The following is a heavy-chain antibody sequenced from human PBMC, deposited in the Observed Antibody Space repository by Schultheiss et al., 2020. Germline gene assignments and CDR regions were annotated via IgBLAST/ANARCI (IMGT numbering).Heavy chain of an antibody. Sequence: SLKISCAASGFTFDDYAMHWVRQAPGKGLEWVSGISWNSGSIGYADSVKGRFTISRDNAKNSLYLQMNSLRAEDTALYYCAKDLGVVTTYGMDVWGQGTTVTVSS. D-gene: IGHD3-3*01. V-gene: IGHV3-9*01. CDR3: AKDLGVVTTYGMDV. J-gene: IGHJ6*02. CDR2: ISWNSGSI. CDR1: GFTFDDYA.